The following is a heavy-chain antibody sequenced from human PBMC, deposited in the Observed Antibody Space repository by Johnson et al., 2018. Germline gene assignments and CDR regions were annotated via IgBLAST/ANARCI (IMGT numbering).Heavy chain of an antibody. J-gene: IGHJ3*02. V-gene: IGHV3-48*02. CDR1: GFTFSTYS. D-gene: IGHD2-21*02. Sequence: VQLVESGGGLVQXGGTLRLSCTASGFTFSTYSMNWVRQAPGKGLEWVSYLSSRSRIIYYADSVKGRFTIARENDKNYLYLQMKSLRDEDTAVYYGARRWAYCGGDCLDAFDIWGQGTMVTVSS. CDR3: ARRWAYCGGDCLDAFDI. CDR2: LSSRSRII.